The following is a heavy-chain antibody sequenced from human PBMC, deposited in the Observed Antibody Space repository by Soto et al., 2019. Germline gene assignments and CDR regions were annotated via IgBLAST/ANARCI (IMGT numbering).Heavy chain of an antibody. Sequence: EVQLVESGGGLVQPGGSLRLSCAGSGFTLSDNYMDWVRQAPGKGLEWVGRTRNKANRYTTDYAASVKGRFTVSRDESMNSLHLQINSLQTEETAVYYCVRTSHYGSGTWNFDFWGQGTVVTVSS. CDR3: VRTSHYGSGTWNFDF. CDR2: TRNKANRYTT. J-gene: IGHJ4*02. CDR1: GFTLSDNY. D-gene: IGHD3-10*01. V-gene: IGHV3-72*01.